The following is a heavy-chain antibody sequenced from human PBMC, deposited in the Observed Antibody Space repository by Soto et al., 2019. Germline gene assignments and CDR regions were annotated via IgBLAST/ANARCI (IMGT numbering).Heavy chain of an antibody. CDR3: AIQTGYDFWSGYPDYYCYGMDV. CDR2: INPSGGST. V-gene: IGHV1-46*01. D-gene: IGHD3-3*01. CDR1: GYTFTSYY. J-gene: IGHJ6*02. Sequence: GASVKVSCKASGYTFTSYYMHWVRQAPGQGLEWMGIINPSGGSTSYAQKFQGRVTMTRDTSTSTVYMELSSLRSEDTAVYYCAIQTGYDFWSGYPDYYCYGMDVWGQGTTVTVSS.